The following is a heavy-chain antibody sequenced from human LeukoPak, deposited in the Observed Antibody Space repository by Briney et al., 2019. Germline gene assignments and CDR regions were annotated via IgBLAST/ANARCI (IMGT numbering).Heavy chain of an antibody. V-gene: IGHV3-30*04. Sequence: GGSLRLSCAASGFTFSLYAIHWVRQAPGKGLEWVALISYDGSDKSYSDSVRGRLTISRDNSKRTLNLQMNSLSPEDTAVYYCARDGALTYGHRVAGYYGVDVWGQGTTVTVSS. CDR1: GFTFSLYA. CDR3: ARDGALTYGHRVAGYYGVDV. D-gene: IGHD3-10*01. CDR2: ISYDGSDK. J-gene: IGHJ6*02.